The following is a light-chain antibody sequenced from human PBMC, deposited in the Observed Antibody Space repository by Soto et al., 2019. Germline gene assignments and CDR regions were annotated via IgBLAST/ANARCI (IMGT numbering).Light chain of an antibody. CDR3: HQTYSTPQT. CDR1: QTVTDY. J-gene: IGKJ1*01. V-gene: IGKV1-39*01. CDR2: SAS. Sequence: DIQMTQSPSSLSASVGDRITITWRAGQTVTDYLNWYQHKPGKAPKLLIYSASTLQTGVPSRFSGSGSGTDFTLTITSLQPEDFGTYYCHQTYSTPQTFGQGTKVDI.